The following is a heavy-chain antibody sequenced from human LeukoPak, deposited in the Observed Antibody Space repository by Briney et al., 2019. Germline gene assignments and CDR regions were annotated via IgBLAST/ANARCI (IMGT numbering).Heavy chain of an antibody. Sequence: ASVKVSCKASGYTFTDYYMHGVRQAPGQGLEWMGRINHNSGGTNYAQKFQGRVTMTRDTSISTAYMQLSRLRSDDTAVYYCARDGRSPHDYWGQGTLVTVSS. CDR1: GYTFTDYY. CDR2: INHNSGGT. J-gene: IGHJ4*02. V-gene: IGHV1-2*06. D-gene: IGHD1-26*01. CDR3: ARDGRSPHDY.